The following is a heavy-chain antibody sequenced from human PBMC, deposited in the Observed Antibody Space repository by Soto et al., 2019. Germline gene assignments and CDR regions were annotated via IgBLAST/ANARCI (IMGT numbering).Heavy chain of an antibody. CDR2: IYPGDSDT. V-gene: IGHV5-51*01. Sequence: PGESLKISCKGSGYSFTSYWIGWVRQMPGKGLEWMGIIYPGDSDTRYSPSFQGQVTISADKSISTAYLQWSSLKASDAAMYYCAGQWDSSGPGLKGIGFDYWGQGTLVTVSS. D-gene: IGHD6-19*01. CDR1: GYSFTSYW. CDR3: AGQWDSSGPGLKGIGFDY. J-gene: IGHJ4*02.